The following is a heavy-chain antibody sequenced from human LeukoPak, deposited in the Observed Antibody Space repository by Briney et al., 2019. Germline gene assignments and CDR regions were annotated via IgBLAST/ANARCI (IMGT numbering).Heavy chain of an antibody. J-gene: IGHJ4*02. V-gene: IGHV1-2*02. Sequence: ASVKVSCKASGYTFTGYYMHWVRQAPGQGLEWMGWINPNSGDTKYAQKFQGRVTMTRDASISTAYMELSRLRSDDTAVYYCATQRGSYLWGTDFDYWGQGTLVTVSS. CDR1: GYTFTGYY. CDR2: INPNSGDT. D-gene: IGHD3-16*01. CDR3: ATQRGSYLWGTDFDY.